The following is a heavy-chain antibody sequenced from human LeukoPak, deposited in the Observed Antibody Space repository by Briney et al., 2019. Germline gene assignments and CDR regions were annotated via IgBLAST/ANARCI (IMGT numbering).Heavy chain of an antibody. V-gene: IGHV3-49*04. J-gene: IGHJ4*02. CDR2: IRSKTYGETT. D-gene: IGHD3-22*01. CDR1: GFTFGDYA. CDR3: TRGDHNSGYLY. Sequence: GGSLRLSCTTSGFTFGDYALSWVRQAPGKGLEWVGFIRSKTYGETTDYAASVQGRFIVSRDDSKSIAYLQMNSLITEDTAVYYCTRGDHNSGYLYWGQGALVTVSP.